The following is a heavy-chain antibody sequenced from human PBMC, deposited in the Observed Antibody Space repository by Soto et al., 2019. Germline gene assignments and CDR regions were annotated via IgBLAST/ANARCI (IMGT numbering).Heavy chain of an antibody. CDR2: IYYSGST. CDR3: ARGGGYYDSSGPPDY. J-gene: IGHJ4*02. V-gene: IGHV4-30-4*01. Sequence: QVQLQESGPGLVKPSQTLSLTCTVSGGSISSGDYCWSWIRQPPGKGLEWIGYIYYSGSTYYNPSLKSRVTISVDTSKNQFSLKLSSVTAADTAVYYCARGGGYYDSSGPPDYWGQGTLVTVSS. D-gene: IGHD3-22*01. CDR1: GGSISSGDYC.